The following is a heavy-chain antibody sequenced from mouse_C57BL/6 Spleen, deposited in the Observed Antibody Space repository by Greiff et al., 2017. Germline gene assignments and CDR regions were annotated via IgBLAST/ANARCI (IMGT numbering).Heavy chain of an antibody. D-gene: IGHD2-4*01. J-gene: IGHJ3*01. CDR1: GYTFTDYE. CDR3: TRDDYAWFAC. V-gene: IGHV1-15*01. CDR2: IDPETGGT. Sequence: QVQLQQSGAELVRPGASVTLSCKASGYTFTDYEMHWVKQTPVHGLEWIGAIDPETGGTAYNQKFKGKAILTADKSSSTAYMALRSLTSEYSAVYYCTRDDYAWFACWGQGTLVTVSA.